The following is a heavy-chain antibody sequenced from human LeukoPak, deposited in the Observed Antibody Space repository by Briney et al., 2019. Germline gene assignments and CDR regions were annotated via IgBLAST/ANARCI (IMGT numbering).Heavy chain of an antibody. J-gene: IGHJ4*02. CDR1: GFTFSSYS. D-gene: IGHD2-15*01. Sequence: TGGSLRLXCAASGFTFSSYSMNWVRQAPGKGLEWVSSISSSSSYIYYADSVKGRFTISRDNAKNSLYLQMNSLRAEDTAVYYCARDGGGYFDYWGQGTLVTVSS. CDR3: ARDGGGYFDY. V-gene: IGHV3-21*01. CDR2: ISSSSSYI.